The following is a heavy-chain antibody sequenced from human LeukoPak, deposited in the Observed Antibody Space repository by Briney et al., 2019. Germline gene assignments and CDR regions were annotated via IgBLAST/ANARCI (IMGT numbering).Heavy chain of an antibody. J-gene: IGHJ4*02. V-gene: IGHV3-9*01. Sequence: GGSLRLPCAASGFTFDDYVMHWVRQAPGKGLEWVSGISWNSGSIGYADSVKGRFTISRDNAKNSLYLQMNSLRAEDTALYYCAKSMILAGGYSYGFFDYWGQGTLVTVSS. CDR2: ISWNSGSI. CDR3: AKSMILAGGYSYGFFDY. D-gene: IGHD5-18*01. CDR1: GFTFDDYV.